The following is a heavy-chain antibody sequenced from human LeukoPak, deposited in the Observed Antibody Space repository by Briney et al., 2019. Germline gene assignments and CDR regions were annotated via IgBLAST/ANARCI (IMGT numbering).Heavy chain of an antibody. V-gene: IGHV3-48*02. Sequence: PGGSLRLSCAASGFTFSSYSMNWVRQAPGKGLEWVSYISTSSSTIYYADSVKGRFTISRDNAKDSLFLQLSSLRDEDTAVYHCARGETAVTSSLDYWGQGALVTVSS. D-gene: IGHD4-17*01. CDR1: GFTFSSYS. CDR2: ISTSSSTI. CDR3: ARGETAVTSSLDY. J-gene: IGHJ4*02.